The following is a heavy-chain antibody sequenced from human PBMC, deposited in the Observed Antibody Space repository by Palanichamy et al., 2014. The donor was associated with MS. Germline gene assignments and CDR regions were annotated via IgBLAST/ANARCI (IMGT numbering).Heavy chain of an antibody. V-gene: IGHV3-9*01. Sequence: SGFTFDALAMHWVRQAPGKGLEWVSGISLNSRSIAYSDSVKGRFTISRDNAKNSLYLQMNSLRVEDTALYYCAKDTSGYASNGAFDVWGLGTMVTVSS. D-gene: IGHD5-12*01. CDR1: GFTFDALA. CDR2: ISLNSRSI. CDR3: AKDTSGYASNGAFDV. J-gene: IGHJ3*01.